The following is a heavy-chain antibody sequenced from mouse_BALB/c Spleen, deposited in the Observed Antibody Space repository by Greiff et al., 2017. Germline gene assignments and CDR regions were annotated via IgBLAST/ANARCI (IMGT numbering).Heavy chain of an antibody. CDR1: GFTFSSFG. CDR3: ARRDGNYAMDY. CDR2: ISSGSSTI. V-gene: IGHV5-17*02. D-gene: IGHD2-1*01. J-gene: IGHJ4*01. Sequence: EVNVVESGGGLVQPGGSRKLSCAASGFTFSSFGMHWVRQAPEKGLEWVAYISSGSSTIYYADTVKGRFTISRDNPKNTLFLQMTSLRSEDTAMYYCARRDGNYAMDYWGQGTSVTVSS.